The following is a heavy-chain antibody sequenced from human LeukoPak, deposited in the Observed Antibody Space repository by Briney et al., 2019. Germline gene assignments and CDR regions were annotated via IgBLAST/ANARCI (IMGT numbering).Heavy chain of an antibody. D-gene: IGHD2-2*01. CDR1: GYTFTSYD. Sequence: GASVKVSCKASGYTFTSYDINWVRQATGQGLEWMGWMNPNSGNTGYAQKFQGRVTITRNTSISTAYMELSSLRSEDTAVYYCAREYCSSSICYRAGYAFDIWGQGTMVTVSS. V-gene: IGHV1-8*03. J-gene: IGHJ3*02. CDR3: AREYCSSSICYRAGYAFDI. CDR2: MNPNSGNT.